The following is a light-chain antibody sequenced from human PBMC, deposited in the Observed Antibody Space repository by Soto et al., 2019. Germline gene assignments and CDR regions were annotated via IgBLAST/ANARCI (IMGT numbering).Light chain of an antibody. Sequence: EIVLTQSPGTLSLSPGERATLSCRASQSVSSSYLALYQQKPGQAPRLLIYGASSRATGIPDRFSGSGSGTDVALTISRLEPENFAVYYCQQYGSSLYTFGQGTKLEIK. CDR2: GAS. CDR1: QSVSSSY. CDR3: QQYGSSLYT. J-gene: IGKJ2*01. V-gene: IGKV3-20*01.